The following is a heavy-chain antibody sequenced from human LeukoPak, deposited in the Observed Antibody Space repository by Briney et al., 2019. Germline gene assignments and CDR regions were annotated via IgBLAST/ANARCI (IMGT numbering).Heavy chain of an antibody. Sequence: GGSLRLSCAASGFTFSSYSMSRVRQAPGKGLDWVSSISSSSSYIYYADSVKGRLTISRDNAKNSLYLQMNSLRAEDTAVYYCAISPGYSYGYSYWGQGTLVTVSS. J-gene: IGHJ4*02. V-gene: IGHV3-21*01. CDR1: GFTFSSYS. D-gene: IGHD5-18*01. CDR2: ISSSSSYI. CDR3: AISPGYSYGYSY.